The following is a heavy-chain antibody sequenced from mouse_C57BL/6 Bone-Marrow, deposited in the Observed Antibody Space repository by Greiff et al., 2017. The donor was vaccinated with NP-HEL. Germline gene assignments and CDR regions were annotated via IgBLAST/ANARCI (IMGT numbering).Heavy chain of an antibody. CDR1: GYTFTSYG. V-gene: IGHV1-81*01. D-gene: IGHD2-4*01. J-gene: IGHJ3*01. Sequence: VQLQQSGAELARPGASVKLSCKASGYTFTSYGISWVKQRTGQGLEWIGEIYPRSGNTYYNEKFKGKATLTADKSSSTAYMELRSLTSEDSAVYFCARGVSTMITPYWGQGTLVTVSA. CDR2: IYPRSGNT. CDR3: ARGVSTMITPY.